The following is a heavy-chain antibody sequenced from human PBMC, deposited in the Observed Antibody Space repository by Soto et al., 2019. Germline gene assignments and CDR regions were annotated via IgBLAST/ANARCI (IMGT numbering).Heavy chain of an antibody. CDR1: GFTFSSSS. CDR3: ARDGYYGSGSGYYYYYGMDV. CDR2: ISSSSSYI. V-gene: IGHV3-21*01. D-gene: IGHD3-10*01. Sequence: GGSLRLACAASGFTFSSSSMNWVRQAPAKGLEWVSSISSSSSYIYYADSVKGRFTISRDNAKNSLYLQMNSLRAEDTAVYYCARDGYYGSGSGYYYYYGMDVWGQGTTVTVSS. J-gene: IGHJ6*02.